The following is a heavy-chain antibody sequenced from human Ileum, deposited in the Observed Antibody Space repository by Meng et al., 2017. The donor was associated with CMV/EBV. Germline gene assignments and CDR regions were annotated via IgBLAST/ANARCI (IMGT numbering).Heavy chain of an antibody. CDR2: INPNSGAT. J-gene: IGHJ4*02. CDR1: GYTFTSYG. Sequence: ASVKVSCKASGYTFTSYGISWVRQAPGQGLEWMGWINPNSGATTYAQNFQGRVTMTRDTSISTAYMELSRLRSDDTAVYYCARKRFDYWGQGTLVTVSS. CDR3: ARKRFDY. V-gene: IGHV1-2*02.